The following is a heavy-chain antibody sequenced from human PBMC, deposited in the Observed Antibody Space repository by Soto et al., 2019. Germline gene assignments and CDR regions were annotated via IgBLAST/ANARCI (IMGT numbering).Heavy chain of an antibody. V-gene: IGHV3-21*01. CDR1: GFPFSAYN. Sequence: GGSLRLCCTVSGFPFSAYNINRVRQAPGKGLEWVSSITVGSSHIYQPNSMKGRFTISRDDAKNSVYLQIDSLRDEDTALYYCSRSPEVGVRGAYWGQGTLVTVSS. J-gene: IGHJ4*02. CDR2: ITVGSSHI. D-gene: IGHD3-16*01. CDR3: SRSPEVGVRGAY.